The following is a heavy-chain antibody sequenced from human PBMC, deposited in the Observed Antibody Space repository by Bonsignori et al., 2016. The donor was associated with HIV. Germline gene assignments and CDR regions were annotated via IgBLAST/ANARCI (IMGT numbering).Heavy chain of an antibody. V-gene: IGHV1-18*01. Sequence: VSVKVSCKTPGYTFNNYGISWVRQAPGQGLEWMGWINFYDGIPNYAQRLQGRVTMTTDPSTSTAYMELRSLRSDDTAVYYCARQDYDSSGYMYPNIDPWGQGTLVTVSS. CDR1: GYTFNNYG. CDR3: ARQDYDSSGYMYPNIDP. D-gene: IGHD3-22*01. CDR2: INFYDGIP. J-gene: IGHJ5*02.